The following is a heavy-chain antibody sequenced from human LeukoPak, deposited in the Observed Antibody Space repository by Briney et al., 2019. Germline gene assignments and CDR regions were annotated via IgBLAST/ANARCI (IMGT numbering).Heavy chain of an antibody. CDR1: GGTFSSYT. J-gene: IGHJ1*01. V-gene: IGHV1-69*02. CDR2: IIPILGIA. Sequence: VASVKVSCKASGGTFSSYTISWVRQAPGQGLEWMGRIIPILGIANYAQKFQGRVTITADKSTSTAYMELSSLRSEDTAMYYCASLYYYDSSGYYGAEYFQHWGQGTLVTVSS. D-gene: IGHD3-22*01. CDR3: ASLYYYDSSGYYGAEYFQH.